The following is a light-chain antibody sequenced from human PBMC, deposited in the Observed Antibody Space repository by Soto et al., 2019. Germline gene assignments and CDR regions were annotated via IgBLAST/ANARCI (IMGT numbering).Light chain of an antibody. V-gene: IGKV4-1*01. J-gene: IGKJ4*01. Sequence: DIVMTQSPDSLAVSLGERATMNCKCSRRFLYKSNNKNHLAWYQQKPGQAPRLLIYGATSRASGIPDRFSGSGSGTDFTLTISRLEPEDFAVYYCQQYGSSPQLTFGGGTKVDIK. CDR3: QQYGSSPQLT. CDR1: RRFLYKSNNKNH. CDR2: GAT.